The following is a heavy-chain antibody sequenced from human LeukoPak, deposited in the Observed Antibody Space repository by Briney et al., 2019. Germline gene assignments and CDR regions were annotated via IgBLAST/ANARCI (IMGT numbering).Heavy chain of an antibody. CDR3: AKDLGRYRNNYFDY. CDR2: IRGSEGGT. CDR1: GSTFNSYA. Sequence: PGGSLRLSCAASGSTFNSYAMSWVRQAPGRGLEWVAPIRGSEGGTYSEYAVKGRFTISRDDSKNTLYLQMNSLRAEDTAVYYCAKDLGRYRNNYFDYWGQGTLVTVSS. D-gene: IGHD1-26*01. J-gene: IGHJ4*02. V-gene: IGHV3-23*01.